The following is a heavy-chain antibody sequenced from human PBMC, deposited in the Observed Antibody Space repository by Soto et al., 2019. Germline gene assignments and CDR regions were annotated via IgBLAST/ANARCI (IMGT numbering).Heavy chain of an antibody. V-gene: IGHV3-7*01. CDR3: ATDRSWNFNY. CDR2: IRGDGSEK. CDR1: GITFSDYW. J-gene: IGHJ4*02. Sequence: GGSLRLSCAISGITFSDYWMSWLRQAPGKGLEWVANIRGDGSEKHYVDSVKGRFTISRDNAKNSLYLQMNSLRAEDTAVYYCATDRSWNFNYWGQGTPVTGSS. D-gene: IGHD1-7*01.